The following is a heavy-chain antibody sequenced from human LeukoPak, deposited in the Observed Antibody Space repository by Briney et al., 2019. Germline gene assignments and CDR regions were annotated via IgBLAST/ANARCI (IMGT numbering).Heavy chain of an antibody. D-gene: IGHD5-18*01. Sequence: GGSLRLSCAASGFTFSSYAMTWVRQAPGKGLEWVSAISGSGDSTYYADSVKGRFTISRDNSKNTRYLQMNSLRAEDTALYYCAKDLKWVHLWSRGDYWGQGALVTVSS. CDR3: AKDLKWVHLWSRGDY. CDR2: ISGSGDST. CDR1: GFTFSSYA. V-gene: IGHV3-23*01. J-gene: IGHJ4*02.